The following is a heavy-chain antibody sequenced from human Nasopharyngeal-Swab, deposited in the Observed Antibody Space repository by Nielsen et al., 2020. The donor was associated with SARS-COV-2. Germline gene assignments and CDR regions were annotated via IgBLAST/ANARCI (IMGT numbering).Heavy chain of an antibody. CDR3: ARVSIAVAGTFDY. J-gene: IGHJ4*01. D-gene: IGHD6-19*01. CDR1: GSSISSISYY. Sequence: SETLSPTCTLPGSSISSISYYWGWIRQPPGKGLEWIGSIYYSRSTYYNPSLKSRVTISVDTSKNQFSLKLSSVTAADTAAYCCARVSIAVAGTFDYWGQGTLVTVSS. V-gene: IGHV4-39*01. CDR2: IYYSRST.